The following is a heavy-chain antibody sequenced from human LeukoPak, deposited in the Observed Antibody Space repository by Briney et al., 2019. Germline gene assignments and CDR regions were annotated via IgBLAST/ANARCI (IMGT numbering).Heavy chain of an antibody. V-gene: IGHV3-33*08. CDR2: IWFDGSHK. CDR1: DFTVSSNY. Sequence: PGGSLRLSCAASDFTVSSNYMSWVRQAPGKGLEWVAVIWFDGSHKYYADTVKGRFTISRDNSKNTLYLQMNSLRAEDTAVYYCARGYGSNYGYLDYWGQGTLVTVSS. CDR3: ARGYGSNYGYLDY. D-gene: IGHD3-10*01. J-gene: IGHJ4*02.